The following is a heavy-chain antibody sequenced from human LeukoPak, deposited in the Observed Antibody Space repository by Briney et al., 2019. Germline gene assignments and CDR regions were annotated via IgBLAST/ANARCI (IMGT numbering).Heavy chain of an antibody. Sequence: GASVKVSCKASGGTFSSYAISWVRQAPGQGLEWMGGIIPIFGTANYAQKFHGRVTITADESTSTAYMELSSLRSEDTAVYSCASSGETGTTWDHNWFDPWGQGTLVTVSS. V-gene: IGHV1-69*13. CDR2: IIPIFGTA. J-gene: IGHJ5*02. CDR1: GGTFSSYA. CDR3: ASSGETGTTWDHNWFDP. D-gene: IGHD1-7*01.